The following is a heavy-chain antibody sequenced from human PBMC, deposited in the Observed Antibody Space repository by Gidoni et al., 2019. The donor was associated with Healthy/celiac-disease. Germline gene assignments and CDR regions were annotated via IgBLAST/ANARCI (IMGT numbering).Heavy chain of an antibody. CDR3: ARGGTPDYYDSGHAFDI. D-gene: IGHD3-22*01. Sequence: EVQLVESGEGLVQPGGSLRLSCAASGFTFSSSAMHWVRQAPGKGLEYVSAISSNGGSTYYADSVKGRFTISRDNAKNTLYLQMGSLRAEDMAVYYCARGGTPDYYDSGHAFDIWGQGTMVTVSS. J-gene: IGHJ3*02. V-gene: IGHV3-64*02. CDR1: GFTFSSSA. CDR2: ISSNGGST.